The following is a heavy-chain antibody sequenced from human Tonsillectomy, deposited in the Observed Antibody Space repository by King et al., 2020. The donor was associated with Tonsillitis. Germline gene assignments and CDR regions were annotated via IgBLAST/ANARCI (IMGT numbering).Heavy chain of an antibody. J-gene: IGHJ4*02. CDR3: ASIAVAVKGRDY. CDR2: INPSGGST. Sequence: VQLVESGAEVKKPGASVKVSCKASGYTFTSYYMHWVRQAPGQGLEWMGIINPSGGSTSYAQKFQGRVTMTRDTSTSTVYMELSSLRSEDTAVYYCASIAVAVKGRDYWGQGTLVTVSS. D-gene: IGHD6-19*01. CDR1: GYTFTSYY. V-gene: IGHV1-46*01.